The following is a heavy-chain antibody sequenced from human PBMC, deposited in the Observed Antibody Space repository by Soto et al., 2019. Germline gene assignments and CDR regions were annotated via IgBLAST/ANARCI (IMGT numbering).Heavy chain of an antibody. CDR1: GFTFSSYS. CDR3: ASESSGPLDNWFDP. CDR2: ISSSSSYI. Sequence: GGSLRLSCAASGFTFSSYSMNWVRQAPGKGLEWVSSISSSSSYIYYADSVKGRFTISRDNAKNSLYLQMNSLRAEDTAVYYCASESSGPLDNWFDPWGQGTLVTVSS. J-gene: IGHJ5*02. D-gene: IGHD6-19*01. V-gene: IGHV3-21*01.